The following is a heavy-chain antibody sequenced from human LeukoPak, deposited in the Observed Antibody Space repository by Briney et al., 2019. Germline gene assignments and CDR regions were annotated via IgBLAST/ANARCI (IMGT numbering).Heavy chain of an antibody. D-gene: IGHD2-15*01. J-gene: IGHJ5*02. CDR3: ARVNTQGVPSP. CDR2: IYYGGSS. V-gene: IGHV4-59*08. CDR1: SSSISSYY. Sequence: SETLSLTCSVSSSSISSYYWSWIRQPPGKGLEWIGYIYYGGSSKYSPSLKSRVTILVDASKNQFSLKLSSVTAADTAVYYCARVNTQGVPSPWGQGILVTVSS.